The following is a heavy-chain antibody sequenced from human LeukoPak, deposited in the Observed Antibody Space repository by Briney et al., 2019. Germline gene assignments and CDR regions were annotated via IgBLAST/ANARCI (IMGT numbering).Heavy chain of an antibody. Sequence: GGSLRLSCAASGFTFNSYSMNRVRQAPGKGLEWVSSISIISSYIYYADSVKGRFTISRDNAKNSLYLQMNSLRAEDTAVYYRANYYYDSSDYWGRGTLVTVSS. V-gene: IGHV3-21*01. CDR3: ANYYYDSSDY. CDR2: ISIISSYI. J-gene: IGHJ4*02. D-gene: IGHD3-22*01. CDR1: GFTFNSYS.